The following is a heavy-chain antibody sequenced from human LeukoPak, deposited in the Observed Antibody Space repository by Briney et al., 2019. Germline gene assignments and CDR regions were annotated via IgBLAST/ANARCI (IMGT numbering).Heavy chain of an antibody. Sequence: LVKVSCKASGGTFSSYAISWVRQAPGQGLEWMGRIIPILGIANYAQKFQGRVTITADKSTSTAYMELSSLRSEDTAVNYCAREFYPGAAACTGYFDYWGQGTLVTVSS. CDR2: IIPILGIA. CDR1: GGTFSSYA. V-gene: IGHV1-69*04. J-gene: IGHJ4*02. CDR3: AREFYPGAAACTGYFDY. D-gene: IGHD6-13*01.